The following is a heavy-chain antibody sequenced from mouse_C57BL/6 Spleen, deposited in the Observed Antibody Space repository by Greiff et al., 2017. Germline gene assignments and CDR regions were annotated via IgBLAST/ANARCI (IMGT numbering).Heavy chain of an antibody. V-gene: IGHV1-54*01. CDR3: ARSPYGSSPWFAY. CDR1: GYAFTNYL. D-gene: IGHD1-1*01. Sequence: QVQLQQSGAELVRPGTSVKVSCKASGYAFTNYLIEWVKQRPGQGLEWIGVINPGSGGTNYNEKFKGKATLTADKSSSTAYMQLSSLTSEDSAVYFCARSPYGSSPWFAYWGQGTLVTVSA. CDR2: INPGSGGT. J-gene: IGHJ3*01.